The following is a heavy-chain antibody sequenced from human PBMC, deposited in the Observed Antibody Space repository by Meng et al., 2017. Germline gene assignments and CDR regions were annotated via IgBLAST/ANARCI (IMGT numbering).Heavy chain of an antibody. CDR3: ARGGYGDPPPYRFDY. CDR2: ISYDGSNK. V-gene: IGHV3-30*01. D-gene: IGHD4-17*01. Sequence: GGSLRLSCAASGFTFSSYAMHWVRQAPGKGLEWVAVISYDGSNKYYADSVKGRFTISRDNSKNTLYLQMNSLRAEDTAVYYCARGGYGDPPPYRFDYWGQGTLVTVSS. J-gene: IGHJ4*02. CDR1: GFTFSSYA.